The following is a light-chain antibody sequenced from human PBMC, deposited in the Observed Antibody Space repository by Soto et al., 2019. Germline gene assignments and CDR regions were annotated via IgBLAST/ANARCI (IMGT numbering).Light chain of an antibody. Sequence: QSALTQPASVSGSPGQSITISCTGTSSDVGAYDFVSWYQHSPGKAPKLVTFDVTHRPPGISDRFSGSKSANTASLTISGLQAADEAFYYCSSYTSSSTLDYVFGTGTKLTVL. CDR2: DVT. CDR3: SSYTSSSTLDYV. J-gene: IGLJ1*01. V-gene: IGLV2-14*01. CDR1: SSDVGAYDF.